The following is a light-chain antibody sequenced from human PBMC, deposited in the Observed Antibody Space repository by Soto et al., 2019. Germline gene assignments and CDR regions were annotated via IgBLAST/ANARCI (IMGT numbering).Light chain of an antibody. CDR1: QSVINN. CDR3: QQSSNWPRT. V-gene: IGKV3-15*01. CDR2: GAS. Sequence: EIVMTQSPATLSVSPGGGCTLSFMASQSVINNLAWYQQKPGQAPRLLIYGASTRATGIPARFSGSGSGTEFTLTISSLESEDFAVYYCQQSSNWPRTFGQGTKVDIK. J-gene: IGKJ1*01.